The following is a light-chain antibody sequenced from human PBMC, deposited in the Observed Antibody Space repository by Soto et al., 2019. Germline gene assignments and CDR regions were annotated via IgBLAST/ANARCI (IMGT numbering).Light chain of an antibody. CDR2: EVS. CDR3: SSYAGSNKLV. V-gene: IGLV2-8*01. CDR1: SSDVGTYNY. Sequence: QSALTQPPSASESPGQSVTISCTGTSSDVGTYNYVSWYQQHPDKAPKLMIYEVSKRPSVVPDRFSGSKSGNTASLTVSGLQAEDEADYYCSSYAGSNKLVFGGGTKLTVL. J-gene: IGLJ3*02.